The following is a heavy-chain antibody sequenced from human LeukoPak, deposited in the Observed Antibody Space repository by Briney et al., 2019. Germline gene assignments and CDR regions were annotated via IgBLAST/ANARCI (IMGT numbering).Heavy chain of an antibody. CDR3: ARDVAVTSNYFDY. CDR2: MSYSGTT. Sequence: PSETLSLTCTASGVSVSSNIYYWGWVRQPPGKGLEWIGSMSYSGTTYYNPSLKSRVTIPVDTSKNQFSLRLSSVTAADTAVYYCARDVAVTSNYFDYWGQGTLVIVSS. CDR1: GVSVSSNIYY. D-gene: IGHD2-21*01. V-gene: IGHV4-39*07. J-gene: IGHJ4*02.